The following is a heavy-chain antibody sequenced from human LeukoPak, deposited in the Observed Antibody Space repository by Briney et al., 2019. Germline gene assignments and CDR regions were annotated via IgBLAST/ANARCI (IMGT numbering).Heavy chain of an antibody. Sequence: ASVKVFCRASGYTFIGYYMHWGRQAPGEGLEWWGWINRNSGGTNYAQKFQGRVTMTRDTSISTAYMELSRLRSDDTAVYYCASLGIAAAGTDYYGMDVWGQGTTVTVSS. J-gene: IGHJ6*02. CDR3: ASLGIAAAGTDYYGMDV. D-gene: IGHD6-13*01. CDR2: INRNSGGT. V-gene: IGHV1-2*02. CDR1: GYTFIGYY.